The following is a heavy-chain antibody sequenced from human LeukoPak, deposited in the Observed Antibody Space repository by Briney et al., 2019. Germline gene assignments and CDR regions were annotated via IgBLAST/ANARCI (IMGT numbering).Heavy chain of an antibody. CDR2: IIPIFGTA. V-gene: IGHV1-69*13. J-gene: IGHJ5*02. CDR1: GGTFSSYA. D-gene: IGHD5-12*01. CDR3: AREFGGGYDYGWFDP. Sequence: SVTVSCTASGGTFSSYAISWVRQAPGQGLEWMGGIIPIFGTANYAQKFQGRVTITADESTSTAYMELSSLRSEDTAVYYCAREFGGGYDYGWFDPWGQGTLVTVSS.